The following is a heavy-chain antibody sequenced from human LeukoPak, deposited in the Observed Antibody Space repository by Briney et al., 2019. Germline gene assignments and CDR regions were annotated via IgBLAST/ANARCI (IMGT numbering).Heavy chain of an antibody. D-gene: IGHD4-17*01. CDR3: AKGLANYGDWYYFDY. V-gene: IGHV3-23*01. CDR2: ISGGGEST. J-gene: IGHJ4*02. Sequence: GGSLRLSCVASEFTFSSHAMNWVRQAPGKGLEWVSSISGGGESTYYADSVKGRFTVSRDNSKNTLYLQINSLRGEDTAVYYCAKGLANYGDWYYFDYWGQGTLVTVSS. CDR1: EFTFSSHA.